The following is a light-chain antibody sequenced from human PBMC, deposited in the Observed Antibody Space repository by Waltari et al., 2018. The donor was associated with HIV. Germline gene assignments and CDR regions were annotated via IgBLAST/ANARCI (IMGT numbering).Light chain of an antibody. V-gene: IGLV1-40*01. CDR3: QSYDNSLSQV. CDR1: SSNIGAGYG. Sequence: QSVLTQPPSVSGAPGQRVTISCTGSSSNIGAGYGVHWYQQLPGTAPKLLIYDKSIRPSGVPDRFSVSQSGPPASLDITGLQAEDAADYYCQSYDNSLSQVFVTGTKVAVL. CDR2: DKS. J-gene: IGLJ1*01.